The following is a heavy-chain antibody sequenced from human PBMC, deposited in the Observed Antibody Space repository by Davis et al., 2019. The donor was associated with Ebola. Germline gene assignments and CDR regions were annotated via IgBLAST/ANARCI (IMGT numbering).Heavy chain of an antibody. CDR2: LWFDGSNK. V-gene: IGHV3-33*01. Sequence: GESLKISCAAPRFTFRSYGMPWVRQAPGNGLDRVAVLWFDGSNKYYADSVKGRFTISRDNSKNTLYLQMNSLRAEDTAVYYCAREDYYDSSGFDYWGQGTLVTVSS. CDR1: RFTFRSYG. CDR3: AREDYYDSSGFDY. D-gene: IGHD3-22*01. J-gene: IGHJ4*02.